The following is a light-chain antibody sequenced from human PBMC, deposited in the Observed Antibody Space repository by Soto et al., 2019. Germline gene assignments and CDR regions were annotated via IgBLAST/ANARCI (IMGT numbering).Light chain of an antibody. Sequence: IVLTQSPATLSLSPGERATLSCRASQSVSSYLAWYQQKPGQAPRLLLHDASNRATGIPARFSGSGSGTDFTLTISSLEPEDFAVYYCQQRSNWPPKITFGQGTRLEIK. V-gene: IGKV3-11*01. CDR1: QSVSSY. CDR2: DAS. CDR3: QQRSNWPPKIT. J-gene: IGKJ5*01.